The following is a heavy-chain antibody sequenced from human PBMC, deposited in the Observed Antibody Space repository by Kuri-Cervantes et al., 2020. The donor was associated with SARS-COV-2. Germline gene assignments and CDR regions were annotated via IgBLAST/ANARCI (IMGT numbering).Heavy chain of an antibody. D-gene: IGHD3-3*01. CDR3: ARAFWSRVPHMGYYYYGMDV. J-gene: IGHJ6*02. CDR2: INPNSGGT. Sequence: ASVKVSCKASGYTFTGYYMHWVRQAPGQGLEWMGWINPNSGGTNYAQKFQGWVTMTRDTSISTAYMELSRLRSEDTAVYYCARAFWSRVPHMGYYYYGMDVWGQGTTVTVSS. CDR1: GYTFTGYY. V-gene: IGHV1-2*04.